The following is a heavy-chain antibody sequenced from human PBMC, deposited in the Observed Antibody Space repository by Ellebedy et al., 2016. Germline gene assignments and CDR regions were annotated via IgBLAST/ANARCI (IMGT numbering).Heavy chain of an antibody. Sequence: GGSLRLXXAASGFTFSSYGMHWVRQAPGKGLDWVSAISGSGGNTYYPDSVKGRFTISRDNSKNTLYLQMNSLRAEDTAVYYCAKPINYDILTGNYDYWGQGTLVTVSS. D-gene: IGHD3-9*01. CDR2: ISGSGGNT. V-gene: IGHV3-23*01. CDR1: GFTFSSYG. J-gene: IGHJ4*02. CDR3: AKPINYDILTGNYDY.